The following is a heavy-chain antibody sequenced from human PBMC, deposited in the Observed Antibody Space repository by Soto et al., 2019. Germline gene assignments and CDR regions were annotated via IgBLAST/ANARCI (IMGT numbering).Heavy chain of an antibody. CDR2: ISGSGGST. D-gene: IGHD3-22*01. V-gene: IGHV3-23*01. CDR1: GFTFSNYA. Sequence: PGGSLRLSCAASGFTFSNYAMSWVRQAPGKGLEWVSGISGSGGSTYYADSVKGRFTISRDNSKNTLFLQMNSLRAEDTAVYYCAKENYYDTSGPPVEWGQGTLVTVSS. J-gene: IGHJ4*02. CDR3: AKENYYDTSGPPVE.